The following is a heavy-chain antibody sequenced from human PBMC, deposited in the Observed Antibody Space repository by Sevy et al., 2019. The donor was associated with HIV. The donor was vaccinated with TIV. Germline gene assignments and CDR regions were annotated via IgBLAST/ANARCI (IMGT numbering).Heavy chain of an antibody. Sequence: GGSLRLSCAASGFTFSSYAMSWVRQAPGKGLEWVSSISSSSSYIYYADSVKGRFTISRDNAKNSLYLQMNSLRAEDTAVYYCARDHVYLAFDIWGQGTMVTVSS. CDR2: ISSSSSYI. V-gene: IGHV3-21*01. CDR1: GFTFSSYA. D-gene: IGHD2-21*01. J-gene: IGHJ3*02. CDR3: ARDHVYLAFDI.